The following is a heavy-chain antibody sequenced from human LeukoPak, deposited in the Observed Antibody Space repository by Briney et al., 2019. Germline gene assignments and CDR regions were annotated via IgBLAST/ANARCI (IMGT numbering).Heavy chain of an antibody. CDR2: IGTVGDT. V-gene: IGHV3-13*01. D-gene: IGHD1-20*01. Sequence: PGGSLRLSCAASGFTFSSYDMHWVRQATGKGLEWVSAIGTVGDTYYPGSVKGLFTISRENAKNSLYLQMNSLRAGDTAVYYCAREAPGYNWNDGPGAFDIWGQGTMVTVSS. CDR3: AREAPGYNWNDGPGAFDI. J-gene: IGHJ3*02. CDR1: GFTFSSYD.